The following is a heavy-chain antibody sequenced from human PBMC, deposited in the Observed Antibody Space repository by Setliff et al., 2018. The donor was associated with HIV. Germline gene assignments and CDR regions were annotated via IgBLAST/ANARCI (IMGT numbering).Heavy chain of an antibody. CDR3: AKDRDERWFGELLSPFTFDY. V-gene: IGHV3-21*04. J-gene: IGHJ4*02. D-gene: IGHD3-10*01. Sequence: GGSLRLSCAASGFTFSDYDMNWVRQAPGKGLEWVSSISFGSGYIYYADSVKGRFTISRDNAKNSVYLHLSSLRAEDTAVYYCAKDRDERWFGELLSPFTFDYWGQGTLVTVSS. CDR1: GFTFSDYD. CDR2: ISFGSGYI.